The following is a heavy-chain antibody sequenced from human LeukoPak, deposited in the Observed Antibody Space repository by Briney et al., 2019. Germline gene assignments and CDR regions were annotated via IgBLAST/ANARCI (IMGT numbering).Heavy chain of an antibody. CDR2: ISSNGATT. D-gene: IGHD6-6*01. J-gene: IGHJ4*02. CDR3: VKDRSITAPNNDFFDS. Sequence: GGSLRLSCSASGFTFNRFYLHWVRQAPGKGLEFVSHISSNGATTYYADSVKGRFTISRDNSKNTLYLQMSSLRADDTAVYYCVKDRSITAPNNDFFDSWGQGALVTVSS. CDR1: GFTFNRFY. V-gene: IGHV3-64D*06.